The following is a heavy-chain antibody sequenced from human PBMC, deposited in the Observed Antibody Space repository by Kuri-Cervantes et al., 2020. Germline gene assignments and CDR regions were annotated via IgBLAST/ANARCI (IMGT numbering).Heavy chain of an antibody. D-gene: IGHD3-10*01. CDR1: GGSISSSNW. V-gene: IGHV4-4*02. Sequence: SETLSLTCAVSGGSISSSNWWSWVRQPPGKGLEWIGEINHSGSTNYNPSLKSRVTISVDTSKNQFSLKLSSVTAADTAVYYCARAGLWWAMVRGVIYDYWGQGTLVTVSS. J-gene: IGHJ4*02. CDR2: INHSGST. CDR3: ARAGLWWAMVRGVIYDY.